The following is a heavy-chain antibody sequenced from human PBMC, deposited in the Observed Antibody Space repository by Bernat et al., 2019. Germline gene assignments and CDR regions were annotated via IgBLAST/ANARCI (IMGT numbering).Heavy chain of an antibody. CDR1: GGSISNKY. CDR3: ARKAGQVGPFPLDY. V-gene: IGHV4-59*08. CDR2: IYDRGST. Sequence: QGQLQESGPGLVKPSETLFLTCTVSGGSISNKYWSWIRQPPGKGLEWIGYIYDRGSTNYNPSLKSRVTISVDTSKNQFSLKLSSVTAADTAVYYCARKAGQVGPFPLDYWGQGTLVTVSS. J-gene: IGHJ4*02. D-gene: IGHD1-26*01.